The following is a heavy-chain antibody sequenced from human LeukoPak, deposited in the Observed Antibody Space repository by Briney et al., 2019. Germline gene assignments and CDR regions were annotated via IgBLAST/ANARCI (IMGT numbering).Heavy chain of an antibody. Sequence: SQTLSLTCAISGDSVSSNSAAWNWIRQSPSRGLEWLGRTYYRSKWYNDYAVSVKSRITINPDTSKNQFSLQLNSVTPEDTAVYYCARIRRYSSSWYGPFDYWGQGTLVTVSS. CDR2: TYYRSKWYN. CDR3: ARIRRYSSSWYGPFDY. V-gene: IGHV6-1*01. D-gene: IGHD6-13*01. CDR1: GDSVSSNSAA. J-gene: IGHJ4*02.